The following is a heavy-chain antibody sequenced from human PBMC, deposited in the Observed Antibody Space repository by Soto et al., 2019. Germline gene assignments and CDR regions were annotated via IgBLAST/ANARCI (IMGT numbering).Heavy chain of an antibody. CDR1: GGSISSGGYY. CDR3: ARATKAYSSGWYAYFDY. D-gene: IGHD6-19*01. V-gene: IGHV4-31*03. J-gene: IGHJ4*02. CDR2: IYYSGST. Sequence: QVQLQESGPGLVKPSQTLSLTCTVSGGSISSGGYYWSWIRQHPGKGLEWIGYIYYSGSTYYNPPLKIRFTITADTSKNQFPLNLSSATAADTAVYYCARATKAYSSGWYAYFDYWGQGTLVTVSS.